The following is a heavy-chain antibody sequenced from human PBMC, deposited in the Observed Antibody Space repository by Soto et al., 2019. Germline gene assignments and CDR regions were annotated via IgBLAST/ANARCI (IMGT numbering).Heavy chain of an antibody. V-gene: IGHV4-61*03. Sequence: QVQLQESGPGLVKPSETLSLTCSVSGGSVSNASFYWTWIRQAPGTGLDYIGYIFYTGVTNYNPSLSSRVTISLDTSKYHFSLKLNSMTAADTAVYYCVRVLDSSWYADLWGRGTLVTVSS. J-gene: IGHJ2*01. CDR2: IFYTGVT. CDR3: VRVLDSSWYADL. CDR1: GGSVSNASFY. D-gene: IGHD3-22*01.